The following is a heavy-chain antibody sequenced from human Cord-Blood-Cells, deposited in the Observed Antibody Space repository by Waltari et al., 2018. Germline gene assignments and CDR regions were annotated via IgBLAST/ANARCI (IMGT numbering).Heavy chain of an antibody. CDR1: GFTFSSYG. D-gene: IGHD3-10*01. V-gene: IGHV3-30*18. Sequence: QVQLVESGGGVVQPGRSLSLSCAASGFTFSSYGMHWVRQAPGKGLEWVAVISYDGSNKYYADSVKGRFTISRDNSKNTLYLQMNSLRAEDTAVYYCAKVSELWFGEPDAFDIWGQGTMVTVSS. CDR3: AKVSELWFGEPDAFDI. CDR2: ISYDGSNK. J-gene: IGHJ3*02.